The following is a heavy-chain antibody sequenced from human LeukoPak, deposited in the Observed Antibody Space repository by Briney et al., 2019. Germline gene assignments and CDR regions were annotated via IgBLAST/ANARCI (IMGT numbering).Heavy chain of an antibody. V-gene: IGHV1-2*02. CDR2: INPNSGGT. D-gene: IGHD3-22*01. CDR1: GYTFTGYY. Sequence: ASVKVSCKASGYTFTGYYMHWGRQAPGQGLEWRGWINPNSGGTNYAQKFQGRVTMTRDTSINTDYMELSRLRSDDTAVYYCARVPGQYDSSGYDTTSFDYWGQGTLVTVSS. CDR3: ARVPGQYDSSGYDTTSFDY. J-gene: IGHJ4*02.